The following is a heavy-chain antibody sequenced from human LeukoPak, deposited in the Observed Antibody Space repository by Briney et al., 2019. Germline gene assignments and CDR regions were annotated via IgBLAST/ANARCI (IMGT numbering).Heavy chain of an antibody. D-gene: IGHD6-19*01. CDR1: GGSVSSGSYY. CDR2: IYYSGST. CDR3: AREGPYSSGWYKV. J-gene: IGHJ4*02. Sequence: ETLSLTCTVSGGSVSSGSYYWSWIRQPPGKGLEWIGYIYYSGSTNYNPSLKSRVTISVDTSKNQFSLKLSSVTAADTAVYYCAREGPYSSGWYKVWGQGTLVTVSS. V-gene: IGHV4-61*01.